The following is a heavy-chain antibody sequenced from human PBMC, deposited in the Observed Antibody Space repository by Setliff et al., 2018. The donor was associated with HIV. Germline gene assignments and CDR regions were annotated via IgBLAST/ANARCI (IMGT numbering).Heavy chain of an antibody. Sequence: PSETLSLTCIVSGASISSDTWSWIRQPPGKGLQWIGFIYNSEMINYNPSLKSRVSMSLDTSKNQFSLKLTSVTAADTAVYYCARLTTTYYYDSSAYYHPVWGQGTLVTVSS. J-gene: IGHJ4*02. V-gene: IGHV4-59*01. CDR1: GASISSDT. CDR3: ARLTTTYYYDSSAYYHPV. D-gene: IGHD3-22*01. CDR2: IYNSEMI.